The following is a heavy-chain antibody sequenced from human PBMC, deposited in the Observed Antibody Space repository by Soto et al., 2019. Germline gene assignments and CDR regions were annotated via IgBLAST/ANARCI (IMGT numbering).Heavy chain of an antibody. Sequence: PSETLSLTXPLSGGSVRAPDWWHWVRQSPDKGLEWIAEVHISGHSNYNPSLRSRVSVSIDSSKNQFYLNLNSVTAADTAIYYCARVRQGCSANNCYFDPWGQGTQVTVS. V-gene: IGHV4-4*02. D-gene: IGHD1-1*01. CDR3: ARVRQGCSANNCYFDP. CDR2: VHISGHS. J-gene: IGHJ5*01. CDR1: GGSVRAPDW.